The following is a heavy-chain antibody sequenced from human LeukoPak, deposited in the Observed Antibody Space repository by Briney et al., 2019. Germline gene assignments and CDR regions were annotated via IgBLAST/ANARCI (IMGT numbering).Heavy chain of an antibody. V-gene: IGHV4-39*07. J-gene: IGHJ4*02. Sequence: KPSETLSLTCAVSGVSIASYSCHWIRQSPGKGLEDVAAIDSYGTTYYNPSLRSRLNIAVDPSKNQCSLRLNSVTAADTAVYYCARSRGWCALDYWGPGTLVAVSS. CDR2: IDSYGTT. D-gene: IGHD6-19*01. CDR1: GVSIASYS. CDR3: ARSRGWCALDY.